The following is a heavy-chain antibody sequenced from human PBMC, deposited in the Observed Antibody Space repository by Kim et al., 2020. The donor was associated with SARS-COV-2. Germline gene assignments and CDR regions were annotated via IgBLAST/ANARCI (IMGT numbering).Heavy chain of an antibody. D-gene: IGHD3-10*01. J-gene: IGHJ4*02. CDR2: IYTSGST. V-gene: IGHV4-61*02. Sequence: TLSLTCTVSGGSISSGSYYWSWIRQPAGKGLEWIGRIYTSGSTNYNPSLKSRVTISVDTSKNQFSLKLSSVTAADTAVYYCARSFYYGSGSYYTFDYWGQGTLVTVSS. CDR1: GGSISSGSYY. CDR3: ARSFYYGSGSYYTFDY.